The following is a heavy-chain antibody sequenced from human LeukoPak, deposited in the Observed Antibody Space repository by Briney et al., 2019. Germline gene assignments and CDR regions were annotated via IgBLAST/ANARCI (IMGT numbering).Heavy chain of an antibody. V-gene: IGHV3-21*01. D-gene: IGHD1-26*01. CDR3: ARGINLVGAVNY. CDR2: ISSSSSYI. CDR1: GFTFSSYS. J-gene: IGHJ4*02. Sequence: GGSLRLSCAASGFTFSSYSMNWVRQAPGKGLEWVSSISSSSSYIYYADSVKGRFTISRDNAKNSVYLQMNSLRAEDTAVYYCARGINLVGAVNYWGQGTLVTVSS.